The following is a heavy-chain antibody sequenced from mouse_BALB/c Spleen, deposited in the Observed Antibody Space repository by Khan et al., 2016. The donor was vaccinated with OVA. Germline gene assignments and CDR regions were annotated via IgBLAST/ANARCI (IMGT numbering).Heavy chain of an antibody. CDR2: ISTYYGDP. J-gene: IGHJ3*01. CDR3: ARGSGNSRFAY. D-gene: IGHD1-3*01. Sequence: QVRLQQSGAELVRPGVSVKISCKGSGYTFTDYAMHWVKQSHAKSLVWIGVISTYYGDPTYNQKFKGKATMTVDKSSSTAYMELARLTSEDSAIYYCARGSGNSRFAYWGQGTLVTVSA. CDR1: GYTFTDYA. V-gene: IGHV1S137*01.